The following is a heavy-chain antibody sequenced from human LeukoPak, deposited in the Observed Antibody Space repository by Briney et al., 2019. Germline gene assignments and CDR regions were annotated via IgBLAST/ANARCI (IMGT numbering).Heavy chain of an antibody. Sequence: PGRSLGLSCAASGFTFSSYGFHWVRQAPGKGLEWVAVIWYDGSNKYYADSVKGRFTTSRDSSKNTLYLQMNSLRAEDTAVYYCAKDGSGGGWKWFDPWGQGTLVTVSS. V-gene: IGHV3-33*06. D-gene: IGHD2-15*01. CDR3: AKDGSGGGWKWFDP. CDR2: IWYDGSNK. J-gene: IGHJ5*02. CDR1: GFTFSSYG.